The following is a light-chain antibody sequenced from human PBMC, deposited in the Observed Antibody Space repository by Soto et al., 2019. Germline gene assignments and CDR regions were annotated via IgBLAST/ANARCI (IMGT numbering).Light chain of an antibody. V-gene: IGLV2-23*01. CDR3: CSYAGSSTYV. J-gene: IGLJ1*01. CDR1: SGDVGTYNL. CDR2: EGT. Sequence: QPVLTQPASVSGSPGQSITISCTGTSGDVGTYNLVSWYQQLPGKAPKLMLYEGTKRPSGISIRFSGSKSGNTASLTISGLQAEDEADYYCCSYAGSSTYVFGTGTKVTVL.